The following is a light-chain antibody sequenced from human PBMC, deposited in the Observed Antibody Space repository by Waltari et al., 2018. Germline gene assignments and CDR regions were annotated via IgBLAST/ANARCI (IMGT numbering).Light chain of an antibody. CDR3: GTWVSSLSGAV. CDR2: EDS. CDR1: RSNIGNNY. V-gene: IGLV1-51*02. Sequence: QSVLTQPPSVSAAPGPRVTISCSGGRSNIGNNYFSWYRQFPGTAPKLLIYEDSERPSGIPGRFSGSKSGTSATLDITGLQAGDEADYYCGTWVSSLSGAVFGGGTHLTVL. J-gene: IGLJ7*01.